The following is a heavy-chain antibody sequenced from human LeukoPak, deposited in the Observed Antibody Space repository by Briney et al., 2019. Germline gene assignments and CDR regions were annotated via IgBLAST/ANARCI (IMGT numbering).Heavy chain of an antibody. V-gene: IGHV5-51*01. J-gene: IGHJ4*02. CDR3: GKDADLGY. D-gene: IGHD4-17*01. CDR2: IFPGDSDT. Sequence: GESLKISCKGSGYSFSNYWIHWVRQMPGKGLEWMGIIFPGDSDTRYSPSFQGQVTIPVDKSISTAYLQWSSLKSSDTAMYYCGKDADLGYWGQGTLVTVSS. CDR1: GYSFSNYW.